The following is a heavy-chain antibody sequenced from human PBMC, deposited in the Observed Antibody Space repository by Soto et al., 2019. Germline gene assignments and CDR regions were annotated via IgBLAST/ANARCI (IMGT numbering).Heavy chain of an antibody. CDR2: ITDSGDKT. V-gene: IGHV3-23*01. J-gene: IGHJ4*02. CDR1: GFTFSNYG. CDR3: AKEDNAGMVVTTFDF. Sequence: LRLSCAASGFTFSNYGMSWVRQAPGKGLEWVSAITDSGDKTFYIASVKGRFTISKDNSKNTLYLQMNSLRAEDTAVYYCAKEDNAGMVVTTFDFWGQGILVTVSS. D-gene: IGHD2-21*02.